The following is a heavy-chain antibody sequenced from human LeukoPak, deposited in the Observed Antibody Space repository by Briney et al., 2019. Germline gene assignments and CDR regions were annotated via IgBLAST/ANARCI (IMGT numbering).Heavy chain of an antibody. Sequence: SVKVSCKASGGTFSSYAISWVRQAPGQGLEWMGGNIPIFGTANYAQKFQGRVTITTDESTSTAYMELSSLRSEDTAVYYCARDAYYYDSSGYYPSHYFDYWGQGTLVTVSS. CDR2: NIPIFGTA. J-gene: IGHJ4*02. V-gene: IGHV1-69*05. CDR3: ARDAYYYDSSGYYPSHYFDY. CDR1: GGTFSSYA. D-gene: IGHD3-22*01.